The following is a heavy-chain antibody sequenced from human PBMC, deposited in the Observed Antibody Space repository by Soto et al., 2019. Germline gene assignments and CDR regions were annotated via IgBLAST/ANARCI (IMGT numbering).Heavy chain of an antibody. CDR1: GFTFDDYA. J-gene: IGHJ1*01. D-gene: IGHD6-13*01. CDR2: INWNSGSI. Sequence: GGSLRLSCAASGFTFDDYAMHWVRQVPGKGLEWLSGINWNSGSIGYADSVKGRFAISRDNAKNSLHLQMNSLRAEDTAFYYCVKDESINWYSVNFRHWGQGTLVTVSS. CDR3: VKDESINWYSVNFRH. V-gene: IGHV3-9*01.